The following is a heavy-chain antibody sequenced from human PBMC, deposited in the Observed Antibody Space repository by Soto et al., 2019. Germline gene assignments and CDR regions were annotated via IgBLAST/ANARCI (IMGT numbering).Heavy chain of an antibody. Sequence: SETLSLTCTVSGGSISSYYWSWIRQPPGKGLGWIGYIYYSGSTNYNPSLKSRVTISVDTSKNQFSLKLSSVTAADTAVYYCARGVFLPDYHGSESLAYWGQGTLVTVSS. D-gene: IGHD3-10*01. CDR3: ARGVFLPDYHGSESLAY. CDR1: GGSISSYY. V-gene: IGHV4-59*01. CDR2: IYYSGST. J-gene: IGHJ4*02.